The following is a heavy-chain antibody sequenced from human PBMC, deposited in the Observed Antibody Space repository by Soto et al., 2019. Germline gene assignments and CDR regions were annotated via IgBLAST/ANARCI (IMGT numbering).Heavy chain of an antibody. CDR2: IYYSGST. CDR3: ARGSWSIRFQH. CDR1: GGSISSSGYY. V-gene: IGHV4-39*07. J-gene: IGHJ1*01. Sequence: SETLSLTCTVSGGSISSSGYYWGWIRQPPGKGLERIGSIYYSGSTYYNPSLKSRVTISEDTSKNQFSLNLNSVTAADTAVYYCARGSWSIRFQHWGQGSLVTVSS. D-gene: IGHD1-20*01.